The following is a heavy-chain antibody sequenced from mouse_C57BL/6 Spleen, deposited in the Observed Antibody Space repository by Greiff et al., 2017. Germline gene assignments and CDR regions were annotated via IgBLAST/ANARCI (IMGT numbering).Heavy chain of an antibody. CDR1: GYTFTSYW. Sequence: VQLQQPGAELVKPGASVKLSCKASGYTFTSYWMQWVKQRPGQGLEWIGEIDPSDSYTNYNQKFKGKATLTVDTSSSTAYMQLSSLTSEDSAVYYCARYPDYWGQGTSVTVSS. CDR2: IDPSDSYT. V-gene: IGHV1-50*01. CDR3: ARYPDY. J-gene: IGHJ4*01.